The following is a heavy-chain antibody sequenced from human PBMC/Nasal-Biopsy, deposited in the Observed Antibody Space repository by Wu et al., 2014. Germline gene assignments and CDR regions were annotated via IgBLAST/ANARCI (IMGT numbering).Heavy chain of an antibody. CDR2: ISSSGGPT. J-gene: IGHJ5*02. CDR3: ARGVYDSSGYYYP. D-gene: IGHD3-22*01. V-gene: IGHV3-48*03. Sequence: LRLSCAASGFTFSSYEMNWVRQAPGKGLEWVSYISSSGGPTYYADSVKGRFTISRDNAKNSLYLQMKSLRAEDTAVYYCARGVYDSSGYYYPLGQGTLVTVSS. CDR1: GFTFSSYE.